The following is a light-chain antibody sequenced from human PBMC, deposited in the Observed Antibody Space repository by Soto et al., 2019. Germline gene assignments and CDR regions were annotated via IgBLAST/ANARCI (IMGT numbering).Light chain of an antibody. Sequence: EILLTQSPGTLSLSPGERATLSFRASQSISSSYLAWYQQKPGQAPRLLIYGASRRATGIPDRFSGRGSGTDFTLTISRLEPEDFAVYYCQQYGSSPFGQGTRLEIK. V-gene: IGKV3-20*01. CDR2: GAS. J-gene: IGKJ5*01. CDR1: QSISSSY. CDR3: QQYGSSP.